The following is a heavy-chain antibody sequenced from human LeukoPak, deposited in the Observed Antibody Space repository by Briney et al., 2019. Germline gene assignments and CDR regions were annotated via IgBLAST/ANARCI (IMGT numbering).Heavy chain of an antibody. Sequence: SETLSLTCAVSGYSFSSGCYWGWSRQPPGRGLEGIGRIYHSGGTYYEASLKRRFTISVDTAKNQLSLKLSSVTAEDTAVYYCASDYTAMVRGENYWGHGTLVTVSS. CDR3: ASDYTAMVRGENY. J-gene: IGHJ4*01. D-gene: IGHD5-18*01. CDR2: IYHSGGT. CDR1: GYSFSSGCY. V-gene: IGHV4-38-2*01.